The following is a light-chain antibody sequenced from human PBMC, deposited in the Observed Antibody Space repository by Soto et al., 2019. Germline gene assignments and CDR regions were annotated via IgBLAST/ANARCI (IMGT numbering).Light chain of an antibody. CDR1: QSVRSN. Sequence: EMGMIQAPATRSGAPGERAIVPCRASQSVRSNLAWYQQKPGQAPRLLISGASSRATGIPDRFSGSGSGTELTLTIGCLQSEDVAVYFRPPYMYPPVIFGRGTKVDIK. CDR2: GAS. J-gene: IGKJ4*01. V-gene: IGKV3D-15*02. CDR3: PPYMYPPVI.